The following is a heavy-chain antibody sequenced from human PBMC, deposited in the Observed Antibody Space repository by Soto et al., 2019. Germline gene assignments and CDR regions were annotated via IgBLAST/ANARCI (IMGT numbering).Heavy chain of an antibody. CDR1: GYIFTRYY. CDR3: ARVSSAVAATNAFDI. Sequence: ASVKVSCKASGYIFTRYYMHWVRQAPGQGLEWMGWINPNSGGTNYAQKFQGRVTMTRDTSISTAYMELSRLRSDDTAVYYCARVSSAVAATNAFDIWGQGTMVTVSS. CDR2: INPNSGGT. J-gene: IGHJ3*02. V-gene: IGHV1-2*02. D-gene: IGHD6-19*01.